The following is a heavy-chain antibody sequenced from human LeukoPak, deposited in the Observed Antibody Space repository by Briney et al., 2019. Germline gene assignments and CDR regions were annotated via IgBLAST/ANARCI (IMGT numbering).Heavy chain of an antibody. CDR1: GGSFSGYY. CDR2: INHSGST. J-gene: IGHJ6*03. Sequence: SETLSLTCGVYGGSFSGYYWSWIRQPPGKGLEWIGEINHSGSTNYNPSLKSRVTISVDTSKNQFSLKLSSVTAADTAVYYCASGGYYYMDVWGKGTTVTVSS. CDR3: ASGGYYYMDV. V-gene: IGHV4-34*01.